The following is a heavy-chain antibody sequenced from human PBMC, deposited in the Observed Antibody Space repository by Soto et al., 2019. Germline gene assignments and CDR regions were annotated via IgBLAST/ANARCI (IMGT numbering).Heavy chain of an antibody. V-gene: IGHV4-59*01. J-gene: IGHJ4*02. Sequence: SDTLSLTCTVSGGSISIYYWSWIRQPPGKGLEWIGYIYYSGSTNYNPSLKSRVTISVDTSKNQFSLKLSSVTAADTAVYYCARARESGYSYGGLDYWGQGTLVTVSS. CDR3: ARARESGYSYGGLDY. CDR2: IYYSGST. D-gene: IGHD5-18*01. CDR1: GGSISIYY.